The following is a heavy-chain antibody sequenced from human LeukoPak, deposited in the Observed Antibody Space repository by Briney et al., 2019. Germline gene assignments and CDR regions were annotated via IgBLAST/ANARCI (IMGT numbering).Heavy chain of an antibody. V-gene: IGHV3-15*01. J-gene: IGHJ4*02. CDR3: TTRYSLDY. Sequence: GGSLRLSCAASGFTFSSYAMSWVRQAPGKGLEWVSRIKSKTDGGTTDYAAPVKGRFTISRDDSKNTLYLQMNSLKTEDTAVYYCTTRYSLDYWGQGTLVTVSS. CDR1: GFTFSSYA. CDR2: IKSKTDGGTT. D-gene: IGHD5-18*01.